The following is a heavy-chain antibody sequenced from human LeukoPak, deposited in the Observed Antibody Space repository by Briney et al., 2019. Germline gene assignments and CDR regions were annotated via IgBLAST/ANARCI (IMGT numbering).Heavy chain of an antibody. CDR3: ARDATPPGIIFDY. CDR2: INQDGSEK. CDR1: GFTFSSFW. D-gene: IGHD3-16*01. V-gene: IGHV3-7*05. Sequence: GGSLRLSCEVSGFTFSSFWMNWVRQAPGKGLEWVANINQDGSEKWYADSVKGRFTISRDNAKNSVFRQMNSLRAEDTAVYYCARDATPPGIIFDYWGQGTLVTVSS. J-gene: IGHJ4*02.